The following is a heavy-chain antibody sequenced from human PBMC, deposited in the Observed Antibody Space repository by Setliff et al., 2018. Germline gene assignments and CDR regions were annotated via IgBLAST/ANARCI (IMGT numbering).Heavy chain of an antibody. V-gene: IGHV4-30-4*08. CDR2: IYHGGSA. CDR1: GDSISSGDYF. D-gene: IGHD1-26*01. Sequence: PSETLSLTCTVSGDSISSGDYFWSWIRQPPGKGLEWIAYIYHGGSAYYNPSLKSRVTMSVDTSKNQFSLHLTSVTAADTAVYYCAREVGTSTSSDAFDVWGQGMMVTV. CDR3: AREVGTSTSSDAFDV. J-gene: IGHJ3*01.